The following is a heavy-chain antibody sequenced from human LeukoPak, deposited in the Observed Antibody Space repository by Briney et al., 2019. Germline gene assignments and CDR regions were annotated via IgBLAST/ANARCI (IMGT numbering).Heavy chain of an antibody. D-gene: IGHD2-15*01. J-gene: IGHJ4*01. Sequence: PSETLSLTCTISGDSIGRINYFWGWIRQAPGKGLEWSVSMSYSGHTYYNPSLKSRVTTSIDTSKNQLSLNLKSVTAADTAVYYCARDRDVDDFDSWGHGTLVTASS. V-gene: IGHV4-39*07. CDR3: ARDRDVDDFDS. CDR1: GDSIGRINYF. CDR2: MSYSGHT.